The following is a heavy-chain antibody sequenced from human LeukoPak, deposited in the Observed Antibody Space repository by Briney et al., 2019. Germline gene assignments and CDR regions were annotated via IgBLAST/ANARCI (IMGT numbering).Heavy chain of an antibody. Sequence: GGSLRLSCAASGFTFSSYDMSWVRQAPGKGLEWVSGISGSGGRTYYADSVKGRFTISRDNSKNTLYLQMNSLRAEDTAVYYCARYYGGYSYRIYYYYYYMDVWGKGTTVTISS. J-gene: IGHJ6*03. CDR3: ARYYGGYSYRIYYYYYYMDV. V-gene: IGHV3-23*01. D-gene: IGHD5-18*01. CDR2: ISGSGGRT. CDR1: GFTFSSYD.